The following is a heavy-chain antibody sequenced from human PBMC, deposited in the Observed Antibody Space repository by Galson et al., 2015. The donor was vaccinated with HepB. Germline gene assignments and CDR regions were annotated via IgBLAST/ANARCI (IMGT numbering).Heavy chain of an antibody. CDR3: VKDRDGDDYYYYGMDV. V-gene: IGHV3-64D*06. CDR1: GFTFSSYA. CDR2: ISSNGGST. J-gene: IGHJ6*02. D-gene: IGHD4-17*01. Sequence: SLRLSCAASGFTFSSYAMHWVRQAPGKGLEYVSAISSNGGSTYYADSVKGRFTISRDNSKNTLYLQMSSLRAEDTAVYYCVKDRDGDDYYYYGMDVWGQGTTVTVSS.